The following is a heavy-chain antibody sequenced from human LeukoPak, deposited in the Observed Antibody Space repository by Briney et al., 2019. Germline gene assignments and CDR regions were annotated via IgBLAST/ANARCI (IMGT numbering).Heavy chain of an antibody. V-gene: IGHV3-21*01. Sequence: GRSLRLSCAASGFTFSSYSMNWVRQAPGKGLEWVSSISSSSSYIYYADSVKGRFTISRDNAKNSLYLQMNSLRAEDTAVYYCAREFGYCTNGVCYTPNWFDPWGQGTLVTVSS. CDR3: AREFGYCTNGVCYTPNWFDP. D-gene: IGHD2-8*01. CDR1: GFTFSSYS. CDR2: ISSSSSYI. J-gene: IGHJ5*02.